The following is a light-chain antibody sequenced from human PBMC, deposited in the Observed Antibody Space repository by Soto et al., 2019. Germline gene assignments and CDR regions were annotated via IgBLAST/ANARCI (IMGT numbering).Light chain of an antibody. J-gene: IGLJ2*01. CDR1: RSDIGAYNF. CDR3: TSWTTSTTMI. CDR2: DVS. Sequence: QSVLTQPASVSGSPGQSITITCTGTRSDIGAYNFVSWYQQHPGEVPKLMLYDVSIRPSGVSNRSSGSKSGNTASLTISGLQAEDEADYYCTSWTTSTTMIFGGGTKLTVL. V-gene: IGLV2-14*03.